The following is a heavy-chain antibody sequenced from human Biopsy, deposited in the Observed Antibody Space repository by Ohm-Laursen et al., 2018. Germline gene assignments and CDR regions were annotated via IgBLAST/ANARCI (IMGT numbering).Heavy chain of an antibody. V-gene: IGHV4-59*08. CDR1: GGSISSFY. J-gene: IGHJ4*02. D-gene: IGHD2-15*01. CDR2: ISNSGNT. Sequence: PSETLSLTCAVSGGSISSFYWTWIRQAPGKGLEWIGFISNSGNTNYNPSLKSRVTISADTSKNQFSLKLGSVTVADTAVFYCARRGSGGRSFDYWAREPWSPSPQ. CDR3: ARRGSGGRSFDY.